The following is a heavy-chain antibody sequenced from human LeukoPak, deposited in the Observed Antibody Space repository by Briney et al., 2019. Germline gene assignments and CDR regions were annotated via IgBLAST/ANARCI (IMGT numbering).Heavy chain of an antibody. J-gene: IGHJ6*03. CDR3: ARETATGYYYYMDV. V-gene: IGHV3-23*01. CDR1: GFTFSSYG. Sequence: GGSLRLSCAASGFTFSSYGMSWVRQAPGKGLEWVSAISGSDGTTYYADSVKGRFTISRDNAKNSLYLQMNSLRAEDTAVYYCARETATGYYYYMDVWGKGTTVTVSS. D-gene: IGHD4-17*01. CDR2: ISGSDGTT.